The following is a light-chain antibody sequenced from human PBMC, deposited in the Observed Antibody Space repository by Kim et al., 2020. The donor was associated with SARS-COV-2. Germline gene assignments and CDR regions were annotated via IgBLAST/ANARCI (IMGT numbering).Light chain of an antibody. J-gene: IGKJ4*01. CDR3: QQYNNWPPLT. CDR1: QSVSSN. V-gene: IGKV3-15*01. CDR2: GAS. Sequence: EIVMTQSPATLSVSPGERATLSCRASQSVSSNLAWYQQKPGLAPRLLIYGASTRATGIPARFSGSGSGTEFTLTISSLQSEDFAVYYCQQYNNWPPLTFGGGTKLEIK.